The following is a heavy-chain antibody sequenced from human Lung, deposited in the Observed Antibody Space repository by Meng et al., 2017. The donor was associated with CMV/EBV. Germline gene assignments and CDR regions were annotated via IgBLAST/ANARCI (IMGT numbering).Heavy chain of an antibody. J-gene: IGHJ6*02. Sequence: GEXXKISCAAFEFTFSSYRMNWVRQAPGKGLEWVSFISSTSAYIDYADSVKGRFTISRDNARNSLFLQMNSLRAEDTAVYYCARDIRGSDYYYGMDVWGQGXTVTSSS. CDR2: ISSTSAYI. V-gene: IGHV3-21*01. CDR1: EFTFSSYR. D-gene: IGHD3-10*01. CDR3: ARDIRGSDYYYGMDV.